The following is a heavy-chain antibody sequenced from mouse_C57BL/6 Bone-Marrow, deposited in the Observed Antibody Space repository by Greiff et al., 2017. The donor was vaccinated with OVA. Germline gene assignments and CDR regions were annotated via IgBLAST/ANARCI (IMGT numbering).Heavy chain of an antibody. J-gene: IGHJ4*01. Sequence: QVQLQQSGAELARPGASVKLSCKASGYTFTSSGISWVKQRTGQGLEWIGEIYPRSGNTYYNEKFKGKATLTADKSSSTAYMELRSLTSEDSAVYFCARFAYYYGSRGYAMDYWGQGTSVTVSS. CDR2: IYPRSGNT. D-gene: IGHD1-1*01. CDR3: ARFAYYYGSRGYAMDY. CDR1: GYTFTSSG. V-gene: IGHV1-81*01.